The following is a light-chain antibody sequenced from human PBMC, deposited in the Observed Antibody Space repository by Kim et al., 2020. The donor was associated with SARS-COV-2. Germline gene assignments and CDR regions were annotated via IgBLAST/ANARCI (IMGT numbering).Light chain of an antibody. Sequence: CASVGHRVTITRRTSKRIRSWLVWYEQKRGKAHKPLIYKVPSLESGVPSRFSGSGSGTVLSLNISSLQSGDCDTYYCKRYHCYLHTLGQGKKLEL. CDR1: KRIRSW. CDR2: KVP. V-gene: IGKV1-5*03. J-gene: IGKJ2*01. CDR3: KRYHCYLHT.